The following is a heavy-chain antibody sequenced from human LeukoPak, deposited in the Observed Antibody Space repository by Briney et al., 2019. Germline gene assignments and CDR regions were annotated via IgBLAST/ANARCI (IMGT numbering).Heavy chain of an antibody. D-gene: IGHD5-18*01. Sequence: GGPLRLSCAASGFTFSSYAITWVRQAPGKGLEWVSAISGSGGSTYYADSVKGRFTISRDNSKNTLYLQLSSLRAEDTAIYYCAKGCTAPDYWGQGTLVTVSS. CDR3: AKGCTAPDY. V-gene: IGHV3-23*01. CDR2: ISGSGGST. J-gene: IGHJ4*02. CDR1: GFTFSSYA.